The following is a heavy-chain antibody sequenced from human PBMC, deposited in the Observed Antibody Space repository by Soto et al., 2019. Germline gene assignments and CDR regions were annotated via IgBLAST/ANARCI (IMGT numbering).Heavy chain of an antibody. J-gene: IGHJ6*02. CDR1: GYTFTSYG. D-gene: IGHD2-2*01. CDR3: ARDAYCSSTSCYSQHYYYYYGMDV. CDR2: ISAYNGNT. V-gene: IGHV1-18*01. Sequence: ASVKVSCKASGYTFTSYGISWVRQAPGQGLEWTGWISAYNGNTNYAQKLQGRVTMTTDTSTSTAYMELRSLRSDDTAVYYCARDAYCSSTSCYSQHYYYYYGMDVWGQGXTVTVSS.